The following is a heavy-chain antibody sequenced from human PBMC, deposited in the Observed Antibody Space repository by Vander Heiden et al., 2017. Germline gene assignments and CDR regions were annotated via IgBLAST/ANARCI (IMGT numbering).Heavy chain of an antibody. Sequence: QEPLVQSGAAVQKPGASVEVSCKASGYTFTGYYMHWERQAPGQGLEWMGWINPNSGGTNSGQKFQGRVTMTRDTSISTAYMELSRLRSDDTAVYYCARDRVYCSSASCYSYYYGADVWGQGTTVTVSS. D-gene: IGHD2-2*01. CDR3: ARDRVYCSSASCYSYYYGADV. CDR2: INPNSGGT. J-gene: IGHJ6*02. V-gene: IGHV1-2*02. CDR1: GYTFTGYY.